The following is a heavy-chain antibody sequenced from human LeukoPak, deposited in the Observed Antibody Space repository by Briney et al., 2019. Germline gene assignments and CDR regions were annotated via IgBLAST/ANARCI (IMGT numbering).Heavy chain of an antibody. CDR3: SKDFCWDYYYYYMDV. CDR2: MDGSGGST. Sequence: GGSLTLSCAASGFTFSSYSMKSVRQAPGEGLAWVSGMDGSGGSTKYGDSVKGRFTISRDNSKNTLYLQMNSLRAEDTAVYYCSKDFCWDYYYYYMDVWGKGTRVSVSS. J-gene: IGHJ6*03. D-gene: IGHD3-3*01. V-gene: IGHV3-23*01. CDR1: GFTFSSYS.